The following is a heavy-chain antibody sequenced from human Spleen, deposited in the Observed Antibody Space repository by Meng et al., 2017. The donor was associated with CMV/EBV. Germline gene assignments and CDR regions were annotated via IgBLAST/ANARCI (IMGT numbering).Heavy chain of an antibody. Sequence: SLTCAVYGGSFSGYYWSWIRQPPGKGLEWIGEINHSGSTNYNPSLKSRVTISVDTSKNQFSLKLSSATAADTAVYYCARGVGATEGDYWGQGTLVTVSS. CDR1: GGSFSGYY. D-gene: IGHD1-26*01. CDR2: INHSGST. CDR3: ARGVGATEGDY. J-gene: IGHJ4*02. V-gene: IGHV4-34*01.